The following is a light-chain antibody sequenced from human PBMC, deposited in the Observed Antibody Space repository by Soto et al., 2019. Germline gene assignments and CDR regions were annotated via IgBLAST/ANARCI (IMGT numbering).Light chain of an antibody. CDR1: SSNIGAGYD. J-gene: IGLJ1*01. Sequence: QSVLTQPPSVSGAPGHRVTIFCTGSSSNIGAGYDVHWYQQLPGTAPKLLIYDNTNRPSGVPDRFSGSKSGTSASLAITGLQAEDEADYYCQSYDRSLSGSRVFGTGTKVTVL. CDR3: QSYDRSLSGSRV. V-gene: IGLV1-40*01. CDR2: DNT.